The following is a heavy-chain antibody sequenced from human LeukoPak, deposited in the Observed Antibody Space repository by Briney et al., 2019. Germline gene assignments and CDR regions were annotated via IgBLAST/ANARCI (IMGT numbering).Heavy chain of an antibody. CDR2: IRYDGSNK. Sequence: GGSLRLSCAASGFTFSTYGMHWVRQAPGKGLEWVAFIRYDGSNKYYADSVKGRFTISRDNSKNTLYLQMNSLRAEDTAVYYCAKNNGVSSYDRYYYYYMDVWGKGTTVTVSS. D-gene: IGHD2-2*01. CDR1: GFTFSTYG. J-gene: IGHJ6*03. V-gene: IGHV3-30*02. CDR3: AKNNGVSSYDRYYYYYMDV.